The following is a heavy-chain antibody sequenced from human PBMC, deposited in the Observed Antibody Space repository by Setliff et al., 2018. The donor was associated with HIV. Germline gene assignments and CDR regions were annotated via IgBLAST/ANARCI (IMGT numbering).Heavy chain of an antibody. CDR3: ARRGDFFYYAMDV. Sequence: NPSETLSLTCGVSGYSLTSGYDWGWIRQPPGKGLEWIGSIHDSGRTYYNPSLKSRVTIAVDTSKNQFSLELSSGTAADTAVYYCARRGDFFYYAMDVWGQGTTVTV. V-gene: IGHV4-38-2*01. CDR2: IHDSGRT. CDR1: GYSLTSGYD. J-gene: IGHJ6*02.